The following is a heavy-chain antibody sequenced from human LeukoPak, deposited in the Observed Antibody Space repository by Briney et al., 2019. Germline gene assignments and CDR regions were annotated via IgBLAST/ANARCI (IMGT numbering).Heavy chain of an antibody. CDR2: ISSSSSYI. CDR1: GFTFSSYS. CDR3: ARGDFWSGYYTGPYYMDV. J-gene: IGHJ6*03. V-gene: IGHV3-21*01. D-gene: IGHD3-3*01. Sequence: GRSLRLSCAASGFTFSSYSMNWVRQAPGKGLEWVSSISSSSSYIYYGDSVKGRFTISRDNAKNSLYLQMNSLRAEDTAVYYCARGDFWSGYYTGPYYMDVWGKGTTVTVSS.